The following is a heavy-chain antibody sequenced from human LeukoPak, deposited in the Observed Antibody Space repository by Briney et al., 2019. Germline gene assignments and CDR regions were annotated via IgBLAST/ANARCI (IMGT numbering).Heavy chain of an antibody. CDR1: GFTFSSYS. J-gene: IGHJ4*02. CDR2: ISSSSSYI. D-gene: IGHD4-17*01. V-gene: IGHV3-21*01. Sequence: GGSLRLSCAASGFTFSSYSMNWVRQAPGKGLEWVSSISSSSSYIYYADPVKGRFTISRDNAKNSLYLQMNSLRAEDTAVYYCAKPNGDYVKFSGYYFDYWGQGTLVTVSS. CDR3: AKPNGDYVKFSGYYFDY.